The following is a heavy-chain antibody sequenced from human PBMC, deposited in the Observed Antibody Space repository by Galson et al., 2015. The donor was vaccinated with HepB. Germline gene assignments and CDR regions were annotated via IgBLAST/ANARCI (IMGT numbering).Heavy chain of an antibody. CDR3: ARDGIGNSVLNYYYYGMDV. V-gene: IGHV1-46*01. D-gene: IGHD2-8*01. Sequence: VKVSCKASGYTFTSYCMHWVRQAPGQGLEWMGIINPSGGSTSYAQKFQGRVTMTRDTSTSTVYMELSSLRSEDTAVYYCARDGIGNSVLNYYYYGMDVWGQGTTVTVSS. CDR2: INPSGGST. CDR1: GYTFTSYC. J-gene: IGHJ6*02.